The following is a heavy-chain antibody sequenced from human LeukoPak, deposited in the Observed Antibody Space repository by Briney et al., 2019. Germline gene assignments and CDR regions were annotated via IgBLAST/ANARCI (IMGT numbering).Heavy chain of an antibody. J-gene: IGHJ3*02. CDR3: AREFNTYYYGSGSHDAFDI. V-gene: IGHV1-2*02. Sequence: ASVTVSCKASGYTFTGYYMHWVRQAPGQGLEWMGWINPNSGGTNYAQKFQGRVTMTMDTSISTVYMELSRLRSDDTAVYYCAREFNTYYYGSGSHDAFDIWGQGTEVTVS. CDR2: INPNSGGT. CDR1: GYTFTGYY. D-gene: IGHD3-10*01.